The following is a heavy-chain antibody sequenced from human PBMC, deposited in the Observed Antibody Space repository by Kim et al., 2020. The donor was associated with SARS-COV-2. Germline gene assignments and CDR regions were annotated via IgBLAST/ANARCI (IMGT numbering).Heavy chain of an antibody. D-gene: IGHD3-10*01. V-gene: IGHV1-69*13. CDR3: ARDLSIYGSGSYRFDY. Sequence: SVKVSCKASGGTFSSYAISWVRQAPGQGLEWMGGIIPIFGTANYAQKFQGRVTITSDESTSTAYMELSSLRSEDTAVYYCARDLSIYGSGSYRFDYWGQGTLVTVSS. J-gene: IGHJ4*02. CDR1: GGTFSSYA. CDR2: IIPIFGTA.